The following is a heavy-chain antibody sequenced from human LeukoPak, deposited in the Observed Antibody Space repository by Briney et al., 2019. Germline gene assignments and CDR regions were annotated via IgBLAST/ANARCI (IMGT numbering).Heavy chain of an antibody. D-gene: IGHD5-24*01. V-gene: IGHV1-2*02. Sequence: ASVKVSCKASGYTFTGYYMHWVRQAPGQGLEWMGWINPNSGGTNYAQKFQGRVTMTRDTSISTAYMELSRLRSDDTAVYYCARVGVGYNYNSWFDPWGQGTLVTVSS. J-gene: IGHJ5*02. CDR1: GYTFTGYY. CDR2: INPNSGGT. CDR3: ARVGVGYNYNSWFDP.